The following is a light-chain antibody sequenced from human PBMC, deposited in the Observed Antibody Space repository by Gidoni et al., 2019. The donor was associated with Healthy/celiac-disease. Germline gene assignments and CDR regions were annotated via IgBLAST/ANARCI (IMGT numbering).Light chain of an antibody. CDR3: QQYGSSPWT. Sequence: EIVLTQSPGTLSLSPVERATLSCRASQSVSSSYLAWYQQKPGQAPRLLIYGASSRATGIPDRFSGSGSGTDFTLTISRLEPEDFAVDYCQQYGSSPWTLGQGTKVEIK. CDR1: QSVSSSY. CDR2: GAS. V-gene: IGKV3-20*01. J-gene: IGKJ1*01.